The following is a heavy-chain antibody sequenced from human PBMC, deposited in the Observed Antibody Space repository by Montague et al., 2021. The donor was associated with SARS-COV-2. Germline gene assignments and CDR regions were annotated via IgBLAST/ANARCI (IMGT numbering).Heavy chain of an antibody. V-gene: IGHV4-61*01. CDR3: ARVFLYGSSGSCPGDFDF. CDR2: IHYSGST. D-gene: IGHD6-19*01. J-gene: IGHJ4*02. CDR1: GGSVSSGTDY. Sequence: SETLSLTCTVSGGSVSSGTDYWSWIRQHPGKGLEWIGYIHYSGSTCYNSSLKSRVSLSLDTSKNQFSLNLTSVTAADTAVYHCARVFLYGSSGSCPGDFDFWGQGTMVAVSS.